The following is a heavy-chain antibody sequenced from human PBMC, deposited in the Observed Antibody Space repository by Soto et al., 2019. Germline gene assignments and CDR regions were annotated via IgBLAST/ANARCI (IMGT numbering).Heavy chain of an antibody. V-gene: IGHV1-46*01. Sequence: QVQLVQSGAEVKKPGASVKVSCKASGYTFTNSYMHWVRQAPGQGLEWMGIINPSGGSTNYAQRFRGRVTMTRDTSTSTVYMELSSLRSEDTAVYYCATDIGYCRRGSCTYDWYFDLWGRGTLVTVSS. CDR3: ATDIGYCRRGSCTYDWYFDL. CDR1: GYTFTNSY. J-gene: IGHJ2*01. D-gene: IGHD2-15*01. CDR2: INPSGGST.